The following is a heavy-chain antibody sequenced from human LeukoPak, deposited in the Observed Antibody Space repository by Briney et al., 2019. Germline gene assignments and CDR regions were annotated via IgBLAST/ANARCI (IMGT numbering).Heavy chain of an antibody. CDR1: GFTFSSCW. V-gene: IGHV3-7*01. D-gene: IGHD2-2*01. CDR3: AKAVGYCSSTSCYAFDY. CDR2: IKTDGSEK. J-gene: IGHJ4*02. Sequence: GGSLRLSCVGSGFTFSSCWMSWVRQAPGKGLEWVANIKTDGSEKDNVDSVKGRFTISRDNAQNSLFLQMNSLRAEDTAVYYCAKAVGYCSSTSCYAFDYWGQGTLVTVSS.